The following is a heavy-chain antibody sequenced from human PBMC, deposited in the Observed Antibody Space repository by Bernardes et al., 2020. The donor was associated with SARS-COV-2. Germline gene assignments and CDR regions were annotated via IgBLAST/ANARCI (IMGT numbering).Heavy chain of an antibody. Sequence: ASVKVSCKSSGYTFTGYYMHWVRQAPGQGLEWMGWIKPSSADTKYAQRFQGRVTMTRDTSISTAYMELSSLRSDDTAVYYCTRGRQLERDSSAIHDYWGQGTLVTVSS. CDR3: TRGRQLERDSSAIHDY. CDR1: GYTFTGYY. V-gene: IGHV1-2*02. J-gene: IGHJ4*02. D-gene: IGHD1-1*01. CDR2: IKPSSADT.